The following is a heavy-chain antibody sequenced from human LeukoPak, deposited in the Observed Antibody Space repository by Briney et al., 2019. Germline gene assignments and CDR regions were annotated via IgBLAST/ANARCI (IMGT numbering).Heavy chain of an antibody. D-gene: IGHD3-22*01. V-gene: IGHV4-61*02. CDR3: TRAYDRSGYQSRDFDF. Sequence: SQTLSLTCTVSGGSIRGASYYWSWIRQPAGQGLEWIGRIYPSGGTSYSPSLKSRATISIDTSKSQFSLKVSSVTAADSAVYYCTRAYDRSGYQSRDFDFWGQGALVIVSS. CDR1: GGSIRGASYY. J-gene: IGHJ4*02. CDR2: IYPSGGT.